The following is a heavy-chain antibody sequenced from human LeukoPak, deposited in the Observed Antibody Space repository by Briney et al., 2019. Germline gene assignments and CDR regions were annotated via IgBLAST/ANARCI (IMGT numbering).Heavy chain of an antibody. V-gene: IGHV1-2*02. D-gene: IGHD3-22*01. CDR3: ATTYYYDSSGYYGLDAFDI. J-gene: IGHJ3*02. CDR1: GYTFTGYY. Sequence: ASVKVSCKASGYTFTGYYMHWVRQAPGQGLEWMGWINPNSGGTNYAQKLQGRVTMTTDTSTSTAYMELRSLRSDDTAVYYCATTYYYDSSGYYGLDAFDIWGQGTMVTVSS. CDR2: INPNSGGT.